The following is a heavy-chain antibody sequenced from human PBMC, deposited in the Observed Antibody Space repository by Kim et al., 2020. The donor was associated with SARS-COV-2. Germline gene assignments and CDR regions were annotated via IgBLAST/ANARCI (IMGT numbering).Heavy chain of an antibody. D-gene: IGHD4-4*01. CDR3: ARGGYSNITLYYYYGMDV. V-gene: IGHV3-21*01. J-gene: IGHJ6*02. Sequence: GGSLRLSCAASGFTFSSYSMNWVRQAPGKGLEWVSSISSSSSYIYYADSVKGRFTISRDNAKNSLYLQMNSLRAEDTAVYYCARGGYSNITLYYYYGMDVWGQGTTVTVSS. CDR2: ISSSSSYI. CDR1: GFTFSSYS.